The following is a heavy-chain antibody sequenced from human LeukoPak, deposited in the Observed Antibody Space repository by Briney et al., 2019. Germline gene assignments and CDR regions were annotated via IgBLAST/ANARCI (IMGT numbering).Heavy chain of an antibody. Sequence: SETLSLTCAVYGGSFSGYYWSWIRQPPGKGLEWIGEINHSGSTNYNPSLKSRVTISVNTSKNQFSLKLSSVTAANTAVYYCARPYGGNSGVYFDYWGQGTLVTVSP. V-gene: IGHV4-34*01. CDR2: INHSGST. CDR3: ARPYGGNSGVYFDY. J-gene: IGHJ4*02. CDR1: GGSFSGYY. D-gene: IGHD4-23*01.